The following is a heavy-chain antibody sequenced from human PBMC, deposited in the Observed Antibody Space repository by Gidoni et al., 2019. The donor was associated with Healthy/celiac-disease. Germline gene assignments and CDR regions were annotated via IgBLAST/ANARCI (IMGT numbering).Heavy chain of an antibody. D-gene: IGHD1-26*01. CDR3: ASPTRVGANYGMDV. V-gene: IGHV1-69*01. CDR2: IIPIFGTA. J-gene: IGHJ6*02. Sequence: SGGTFSSYAISWVRQAPGQGLEWMGGIIPIFGTANYAQKFQGRVTITADESTSTAYMELSSLRSEDTAAYYCASPTRVGANYGMDVWGQGTTVTVSS. CDR1: GGTFSSYA.